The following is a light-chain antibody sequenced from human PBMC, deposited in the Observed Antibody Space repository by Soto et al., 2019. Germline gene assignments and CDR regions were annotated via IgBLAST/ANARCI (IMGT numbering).Light chain of an antibody. CDR1: QSVSSSY. J-gene: IGKJ5*01. Sequence: EIVLTQSPGTLSLSSGERATPSCRGSQSVSSSYLAWYQQKPGQPPRILIYGASSRATGIPDRFSGSGSGTDFNLTISRLEPEDFAVFYCQHYDSLTITFGQGTRLEIK. V-gene: IGKV3-20*01. CDR3: QHYDSLTIT. CDR2: GAS.